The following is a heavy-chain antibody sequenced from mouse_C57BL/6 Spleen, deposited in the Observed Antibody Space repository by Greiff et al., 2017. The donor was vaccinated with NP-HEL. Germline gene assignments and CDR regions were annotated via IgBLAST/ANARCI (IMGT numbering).Heavy chain of an antibody. CDR1: GYAFSSHW. CDR2: IYPGDGDT. J-gene: IGHJ4*01. V-gene: IGHV1-80*01. D-gene: IGHD2-5*01. Sequence: QVQLKQSGAELVKPGASVKISCKASGYAFSSHWMNWVKQRPGKGLEWIGQIYPGDGDTNYNGKFKGKATLTADKSSSTAYMQLSSLTSEDSAVYFCARRDSNYVRAMDYWGQGTSVTVSS. CDR3: ARRDSNYVRAMDY.